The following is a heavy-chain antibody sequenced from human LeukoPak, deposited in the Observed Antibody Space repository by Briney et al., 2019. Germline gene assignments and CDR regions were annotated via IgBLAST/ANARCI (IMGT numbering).Heavy chain of an antibody. Sequence: ASVKVSCKASGYTFTGYYMRWVRQAPGQGLEWMGRINPNSGGTNYAQKFQGRVTMTRDTSISTAYMELSRLRSDDTAVYYCAREYYDSSGYYLGFDYWGQGTLVTVSS. D-gene: IGHD3-22*01. CDR1: GYTFTGYY. CDR3: AREYYDSSGYYLGFDY. V-gene: IGHV1-2*06. J-gene: IGHJ4*02. CDR2: INPNSGGT.